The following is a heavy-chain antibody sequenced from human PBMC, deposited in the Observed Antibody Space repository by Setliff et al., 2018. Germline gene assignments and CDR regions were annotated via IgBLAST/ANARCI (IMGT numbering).Heavy chain of an antibody. CDR2: IKQDGSTK. CDR1: GYSISSGY. D-gene: IGHD3-22*01. V-gene: IGHV3-7*01. J-gene: IGHJ3*02. CDR3: VRDGADNYDAFDN. Sequence: ETLSLTCTVSGYSISSGYIWGWIRQAPGKGLEWVANIKQDGSTKYYLDSVKGRFTISRDNAKRSLYLQMNGLRADDTGVYYCVRDGADNYDAFDNWGQGTLVTVSS.